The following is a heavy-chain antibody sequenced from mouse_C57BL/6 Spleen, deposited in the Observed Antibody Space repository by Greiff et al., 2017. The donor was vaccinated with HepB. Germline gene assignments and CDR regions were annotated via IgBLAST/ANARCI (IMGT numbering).Heavy chain of an antibody. CDR3: ARHAIYDGSSWFAY. D-gene: IGHD2-3*01. V-gene: IGHV5-6*01. CDR2: ISSGGSYT. CDR1: GFTFSSYG. Sequence: EVKLQESGGDLVKPGGSLKLSCAASGFTFSSYGMSWVRQTPDKRLEWVATISSGGSYTYYPDSVKGRFTISRDNAKNTLYLQMSSLKSDDTAMYYCARHAIYDGSSWFAYWGQGTLVTVSA. J-gene: IGHJ3*01.